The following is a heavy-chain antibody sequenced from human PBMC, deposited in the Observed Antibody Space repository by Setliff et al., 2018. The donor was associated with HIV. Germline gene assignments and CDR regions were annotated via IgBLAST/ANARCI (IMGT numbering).Heavy chain of an antibody. CDR2: IIPMFGIA. CDR1: GGTFSNYA. V-gene: IGHV1-69*10. J-gene: IGHJ3*02. Sequence: SVKVSCKASGGTFSNYAVIWVRQAPGQGLEWMGGIIPMFGIANYARKFQGTVTISADKSMGTAYMEMTSLRSEDTAVYFCARGRLVAGTPDAFDIWGLGTMVTVS. D-gene: IGHD6-19*01. CDR3: ARGRLVAGTPDAFDI.